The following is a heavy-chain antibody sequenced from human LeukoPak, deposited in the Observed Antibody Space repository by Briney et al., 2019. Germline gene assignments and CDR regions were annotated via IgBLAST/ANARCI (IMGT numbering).Heavy chain of an antibody. CDR2: ISSSSSTI. Sequence: GGSLRLSCAASGFTFSSYSMNWVRQAPGKGLEWVSYISSSSSTIYYADSVKGRFTISRDNAKNSLYLQMNSLRAEDTAVYYCAAYYYDSSGYYIWYFQHWGQGTLVTVSS. CDR1: GFTFSSYS. V-gene: IGHV3-48*01. D-gene: IGHD3-22*01. J-gene: IGHJ1*01. CDR3: AAYYYDSSGYYIWYFQH.